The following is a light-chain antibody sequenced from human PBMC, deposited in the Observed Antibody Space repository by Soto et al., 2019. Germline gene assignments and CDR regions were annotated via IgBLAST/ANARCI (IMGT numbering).Light chain of an antibody. V-gene: IGLV1-36*01. CDR2: YDN. Sequence: QSVLTQPPSVSEAPRQRVTISCSGSSSNIGNNAVNWYQQLPGKAPKLLMFYDNLLPSGVSDRFSGSKSDTSASLAISGLQSEDEADYYCAAWDDSLNGYVFGTGTKVTAL. CDR3: AAWDDSLNGYV. J-gene: IGLJ1*01. CDR1: SSNIGNNA.